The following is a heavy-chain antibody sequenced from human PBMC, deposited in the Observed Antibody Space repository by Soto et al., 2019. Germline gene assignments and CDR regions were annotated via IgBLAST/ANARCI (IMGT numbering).Heavy chain of an antibody. D-gene: IGHD6-6*01. CDR1: GGSISSGGYF. CDR3: ARGGAAPYYYSGMDG. J-gene: IGHJ6*02. V-gene: IGHV4-31*03. Sequence: QVQLQESGPGLVKPSQTLSLTCTVSGGSISSGGYFWSWIRQHPGKGLEWIGFISYSGSTYYNPSLPSRVTISVDTSKNQFSLKLSSVTAADTAVYYCARGGAAPYYYSGMDGWGQGTTVTVSS. CDR2: ISYSGST.